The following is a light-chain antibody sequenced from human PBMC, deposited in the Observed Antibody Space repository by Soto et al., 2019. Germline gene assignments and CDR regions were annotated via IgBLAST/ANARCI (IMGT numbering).Light chain of an antibody. CDR2: QDR. CDR1: KLGDKY. J-gene: IGLJ1*01. V-gene: IGLV3-1*01. Sequence: SSELTQPASVSVSPGQTASITCSGDKLGDKYASWYQQKPGQSPVLVIYQDRKRPSGIPERFSGSNSGNTATLTISGTQAMDEADYYCQAWDTSTGVFGTGTKVTVL. CDR3: QAWDTSTGV.